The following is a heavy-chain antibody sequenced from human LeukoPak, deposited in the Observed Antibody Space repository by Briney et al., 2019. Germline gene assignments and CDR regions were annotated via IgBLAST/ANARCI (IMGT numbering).Heavy chain of an antibody. CDR3: AREDCSGGSCYPY. CDR1: GGSISSTSYY. Sequence: PSETLSLTCTVSGGSISSTSYYWGWIRQPPGKGLEWIGSIYYSGSTYNNPSLKSRVTISVDTSKNQFSLKLSSVTAADTAVYYCAREDCSGGSCYPYWGQGTLVTVSS. D-gene: IGHD2-15*01. CDR2: IYYSGST. V-gene: IGHV4-39*07. J-gene: IGHJ4*02.